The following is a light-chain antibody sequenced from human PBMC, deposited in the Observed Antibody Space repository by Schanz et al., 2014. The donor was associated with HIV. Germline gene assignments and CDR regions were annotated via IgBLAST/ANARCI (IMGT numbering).Light chain of an antibody. J-gene: IGLJ3*02. V-gene: IGLV8-61*01. CDR2: STK. Sequence: QAVVTQEPSFSVSPGGTVTLTCGLSSGSPFTGYFPSLDQQPPGQSPRTLIYSTKSRSSGVPDRFSGSILGNKAALTITGAQADDESDYYCVLYMGSGIWVFGGGTKLTVL. CDR1: SGSPFTGYF. CDR3: VLYMGSGIWV.